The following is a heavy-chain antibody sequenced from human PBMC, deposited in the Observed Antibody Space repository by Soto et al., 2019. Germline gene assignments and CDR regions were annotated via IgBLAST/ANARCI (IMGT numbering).Heavy chain of an antibody. Sequence: QVQLVESGGGVVQPGRSLRLSCAASGFTFSSYGMHWVRQAPGKGLEWVAVIWYDGSNKYYADSVKGRFTISRDNSKNTLYLQMNSLRAEDTAVYYGARDNFKLGRGYFALWGRGTLVTVSS. V-gene: IGHV3-33*01. CDR1: GFTFSSYG. J-gene: IGHJ2*01. CDR2: IWYDGSNK. D-gene: IGHD3-10*01. CDR3: ARDNFKLGRGYFAL.